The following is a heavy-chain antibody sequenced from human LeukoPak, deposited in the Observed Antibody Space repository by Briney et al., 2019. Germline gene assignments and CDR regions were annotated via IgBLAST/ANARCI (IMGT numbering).Heavy chain of an antibody. CDR2: ISSSSSYI. CDR1: GFTFSSYS. J-gene: IGHJ3*02. Sequence: SGGSLRLSCAASGFTFSSYSMNWVRQAPGKGLEWVSSISSSSSYIYYADSVKGRFTISRDNAKNSLYLQMNSLRAEDTAVYYCARPITYYGDPDAFDIWGQGTMVTVSS. D-gene: IGHD4-17*01. V-gene: IGHV3-21*01. CDR3: ARPITYYGDPDAFDI.